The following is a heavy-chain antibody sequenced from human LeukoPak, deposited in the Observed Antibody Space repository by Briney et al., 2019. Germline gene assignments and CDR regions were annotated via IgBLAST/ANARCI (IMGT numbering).Heavy chain of an antibody. J-gene: IGHJ6*02. CDR1: GGSISTNSYY. Sequence: PSETLSLTCTVSGGSISTNSYYWGWIRQPPGEGLEWIGSIYYGGSTFYNPSLKNRVTISADTSKNQFSLNLSSVTAADTAVYYCARAAKTNLVVPGARYYGMDVWGQGTTVTVSS. CDR2: IYYGGST. CDR3: ARAAKTNLVVPGARYYGMDV. V-gene: IGHV4-39*01. D-gene: IGHD2-2*01.